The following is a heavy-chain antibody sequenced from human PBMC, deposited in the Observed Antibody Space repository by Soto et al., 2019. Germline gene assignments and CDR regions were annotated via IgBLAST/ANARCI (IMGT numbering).Heavy chain of an antibody. CDR1: GYTFTSYD. J-gene: IGHJ6*02. CDR3: ARAPPMVRAVISYGMDV. Sequence: ASVKVSCKASGYTFTSYDINWVRQATGQGLEWMGWMNPNSGNTGYAQRFQGRVTMTRNTSISTAYMELSSLRSEDTAVYSCARAPPMVRAVISYGMDVWGQGTTLTVSS. D-gene: IGHD3-10*01. CDR2: MNPNSGNT. V-gene: IGHV1-8*01.